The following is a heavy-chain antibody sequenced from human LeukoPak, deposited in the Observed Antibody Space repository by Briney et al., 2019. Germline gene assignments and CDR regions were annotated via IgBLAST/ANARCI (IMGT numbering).Heavy chain of an antibody. CDR2: IVPTFGRA. Sequence: SLKVSCKASGGTFSSYAISWVRQAAGQGREWMGRIVPTFGRANYAQKLQGRVTIPTHESTRTDYMALSSLRSQDTAGYCCARDGTGVVVVAATHRAFDIWGQGTMVTVSS. V-gene: IGHV1-69*05. D-gene: IGHD2-15*01. J-gene: IGHJ3*02. CDR1: GGTFSSYA. CDR3: ARDGTGVVVVAATHRAFDI.